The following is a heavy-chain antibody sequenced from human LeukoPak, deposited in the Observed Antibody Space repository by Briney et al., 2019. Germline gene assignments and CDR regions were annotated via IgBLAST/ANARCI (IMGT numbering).Heavy chain of an antibody. V-gene: IGHV4-59*01. J-gene: IGHJ5*02. Sequence: SETLSLTCTVSGGSISNYYRSWIRQPPGKALEWIGYVYYTGSTDYTPSLKSRVTISVDTSKNQFSLKLYSVTTADTAVYYCVRHPGGSLRGYFDPWGQGTLVTVSS. CDR2: VYYTGST. D-gene: IGHD2-15*01. CDR3: VRHPGGSLRGYFDP. CDR1: GGSISNYY.